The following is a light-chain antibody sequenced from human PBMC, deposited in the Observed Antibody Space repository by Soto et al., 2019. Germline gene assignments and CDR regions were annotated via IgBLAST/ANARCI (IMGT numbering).Light chain of an antibody. CDR1: QGISSY. CDR2: AAS. J-gene: IGKJ5*01. V-gene: IGKV1-39*01. Sequence: QLTQSQSFLSASVGARVTITGRASQGISSYLAWYQQKPGKAPKLLIYAASSLQSGVPSRFSGSRAGTDFTLTIRSLQPEDFATYYCQQSYSTPSVTCGQGTRLEIK. CDR3: QQSYSTPSVT.